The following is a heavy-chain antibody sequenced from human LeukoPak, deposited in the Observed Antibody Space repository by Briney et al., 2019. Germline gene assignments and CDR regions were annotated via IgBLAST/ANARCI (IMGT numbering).Heavy chain of an antibody. CDR2: ISSSSSYT. CDR3: ARGAVAGHFDY. D-gene: IGHD6-19*01. V-gene: IGHV3-11*06. CDR1: GFTFSDYY. Sequence: GFLRLSCAASGFTFSDYYMSWIRPAPGKGVEWVSYISSSSSYTNYADSVKGRFTISRDNAKNSLYLQMNSLRAEDTAVYYCARGAVAGHFDYWGQGTLVTVSS. J-gene: IGHJ4*02.